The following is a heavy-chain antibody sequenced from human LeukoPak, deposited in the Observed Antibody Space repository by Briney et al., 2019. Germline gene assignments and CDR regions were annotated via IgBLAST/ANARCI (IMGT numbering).Heavy chain of an antibody. CDR1: GGSISSGGYY. J-gene: IGHJ4*02. CDR3: ARGDLPTVTTGLLFDY. CDR2: IYYSGST. V-gene: IGHV4-31*03. D-gene: IGHD4-11*01. Sequence: SQTLSLTCTVSGGSISSGGYYWSWIRQHPGTGLEWLGYIYYSGSTYYNPSLKSRVTISVDTSKNQFSLKLSSVTAADTAVYYCARGDLPTVTTGLLFDYWGQGTLVTVSS.